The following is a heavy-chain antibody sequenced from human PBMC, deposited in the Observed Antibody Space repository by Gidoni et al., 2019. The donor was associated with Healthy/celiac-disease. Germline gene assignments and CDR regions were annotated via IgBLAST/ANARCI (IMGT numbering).Heavy chain of an antibody. V-gene: IGHV3-23*01. CDR2: ISGTDGST. CDR1: GFTFSNYA. CDR3: AKDLYGDYVGDY. D-gene: IGHD4-17*01. J-gene: IGHJ4*02. Sequence: EVQLLASGGGLVQPGGSLRLSCEASGFTFSNYAMTWVRQAPGKGLEWVSTISGTDGSTYYADSVKGRFTISRDNSKNTLYLQMNTLRAEDTAVYYCAKDLYGDYVGDYWGQGTLVTVSP.